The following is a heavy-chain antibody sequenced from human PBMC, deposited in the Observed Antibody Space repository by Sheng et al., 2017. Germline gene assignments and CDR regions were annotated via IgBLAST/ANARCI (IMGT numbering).Heavy chain of an antibody. V-gene: IGHV3-48*03. Sequence: EVQVVESGGGLAQPGGSLRLSCVASGFTFRDYELHWVRQTPRRGLQWISFIEAGDGTAQYADSVKGRFTTYRDNSKNSLFLQMNFLTPDDTAIYYCVRDGRFCRGCSPIWGQGTLVTVS. CDR3: VRDGRFCRGCSPI. J-gene: IGHJ4*02. CDR1: GFTFRDYE. CDR2: IEAGDGTA. D-gene: IGHD3-3*01.